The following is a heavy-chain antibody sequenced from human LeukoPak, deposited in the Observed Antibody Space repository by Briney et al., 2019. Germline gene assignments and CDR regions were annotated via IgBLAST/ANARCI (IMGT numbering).Heavy chain of an antibody. CDR3: ARDGYQLLSGQEVHYYGMDV. V-gene: IGHV1-69*13. CDR2: IIPIFGTA. CDR1: GGTFSSYA. J-gene: IGHJ6*02. D-gene: IGHD2-2*01. Sequence: SVKVSCKASGGTFSSYAISWVRQAPGQGLEWMGGIIPIFGTANYAQKFQGRVTITADESASTAYMELSSLRSEDTAVYYCARDGYQLLSGQEVHYYGMDVWGQGTTVTVSS.